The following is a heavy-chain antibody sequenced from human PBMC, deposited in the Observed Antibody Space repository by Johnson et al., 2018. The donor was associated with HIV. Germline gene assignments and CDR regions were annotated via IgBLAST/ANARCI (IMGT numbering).Heavy chain of an antibody. D-gene: IGHD2-15*01. J-gene: IGHJ3*02. CDR3: AKDPGRRDPHAFDI. V-gene: IGHV3-30-3*01. Sequence: QVQLVESGGGVVQAGRFLRLSCAASGFTFSSYAMHWVRQAPGKGLEWVAIISYDGSNDYYGESVKGRFTISRDNSKNTLYLQMNSLRAEDTAVYYCAKDPGRRDPHAFDIWGQGTMVTVSS. CDR1: GFTFSSYA. CDR2: ISYDGSND.